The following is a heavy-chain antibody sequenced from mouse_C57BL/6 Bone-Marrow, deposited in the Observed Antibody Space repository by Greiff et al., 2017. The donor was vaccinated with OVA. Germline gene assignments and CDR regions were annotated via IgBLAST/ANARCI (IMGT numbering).Heavy chain of an antibody. Sequence: VQLQQSGPELVKPGASVKLSCKASGYTFTDYNMHWVKQSPGKSLEWIGYINPNNGGTSYNQKFKGKATLTVNKSSSTAYMELRSLTSEDSAVYYCAGRGFFTSTGERYFDYWGQGTTLTVSS. CDR3: AGRGFFTSTGERYFDY. CDR1: GYTFTDYN. CDR2: INPNNGGT. J-gene: IGHJ2*01. V-gene: IGHV1-22*01. D-gene: IGHD1-1*01.